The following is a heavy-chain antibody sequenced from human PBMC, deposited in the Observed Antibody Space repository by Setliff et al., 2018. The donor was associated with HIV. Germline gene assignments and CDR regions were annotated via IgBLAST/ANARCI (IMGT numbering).Heavy chain of an antibody. Sequence: PSETLSLTCTVSGGSIGIENNYWGWIRQSPGKGLEWIGSIYYRSRVTYYNPSLKSRVTISVDASKNQFSLKLSSVTAADTAVYYCARYTVGSMVDYWGPGTLVTVSS. V-gene: IGHV4-39*01. CDR1: GGSIGIENNY. CDR3: ARYTVGSMVDY. CDR2: IYYRSRVT. D-gene: IGHD5-12*01. J-gene: IGHJ4*02.